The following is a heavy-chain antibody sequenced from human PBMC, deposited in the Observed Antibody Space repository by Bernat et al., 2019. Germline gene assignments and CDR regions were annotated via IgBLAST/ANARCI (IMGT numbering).Heavy chain of an antibody. Sequence: QVQLVQSGAEVKKPGASVKVSCKASGYTFTGYYMHWVRQAPGQGLEWMGWISAYNGNTNYAQKLQGRVTMTTDTSTSTAYMELRSLRSDDTAVYYCAREEDGYKIQTFKYWGQGTLVTVSS. CDR3: AREEDGYKIQTFKY. CDR1: GYTFTGYY. CDR2: ISAYNGNT. D-gene: IGHD5-24*01. V-gene: IGHV1-18*04. J-gene: IGHJ4*02.